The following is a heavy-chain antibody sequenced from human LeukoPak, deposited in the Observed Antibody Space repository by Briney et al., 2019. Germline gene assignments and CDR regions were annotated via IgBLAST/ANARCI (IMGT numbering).Heavy chain of an antibody. CDR1: GFTFSSYS. J-gene: IGHJ4*02. CDR3: AKNRVLLWFGELSGWYFDY. Sequence: PGGSLRLSCAASGFTFSSYSMNWVRQAPGKGLEWVSYISSSSSTIYYADSVKGRFTISRDNAKNSLYLQMNSLRAEDTAVYYCAKNRVLLWFGELSGWYFDYWGQGTLVTVSS. D-gene: IGHD3-10*01. CDR2: ISSSSSTI. V-gene: IGHV3-48*01.